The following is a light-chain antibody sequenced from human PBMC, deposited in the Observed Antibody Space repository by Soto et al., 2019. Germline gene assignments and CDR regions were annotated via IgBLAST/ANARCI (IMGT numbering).Light chain of an antibody. J-gene: IGKJ1*01. CDR3: QQYNTYWT. V-gene: IGKV1-5*03. Sequence: DIQLTQSPSTLSASLGDRVTITCRASQSISSWLAWYQQKPGKAPKLLIYKASSLESGVPSRFSGSGSGTEFTLTLSSLQPDDFATYYCQQYNTYWTFGQGTKVEIK. CDR2: KAS. CDR1: QSISSW.